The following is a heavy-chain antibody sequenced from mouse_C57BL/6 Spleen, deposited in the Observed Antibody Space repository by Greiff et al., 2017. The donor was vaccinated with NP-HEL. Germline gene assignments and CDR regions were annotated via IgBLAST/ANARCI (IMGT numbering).Heavy chain of an antibody. CDR1: GYSFTGYY. V-gene: IGHV1-42*01. Sequence: VQLKQSGPELVKPGASVKISCKASGYSFTGYYMNWVKQSPEKSLEWIGEINPSTGGTTYNQKFKAKATLTVDKSSSTAYMQLKSLTSEDSAVYYCARWAQTYFDYWGQGTTLTVSS. D-gene: IGHD1-3*01. CDR3: ARWAQTYFDY. J-gene: IGHJ2*01. CDR2: INPSTGGT.